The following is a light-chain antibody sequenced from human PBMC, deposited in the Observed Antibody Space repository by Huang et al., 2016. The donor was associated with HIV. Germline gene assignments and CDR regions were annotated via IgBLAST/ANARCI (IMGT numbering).Light chain of an antibody. J-gene: IGKJ1*01. CDR2: KVA. CDR1: QSIVHRDGNTD. V-gene: IGKV2-30*02. Sequence: DVVMTQSPLSLPVTLGQPASISCRSSQSIVHRDGNTDLKWFQQRPGQSPGRLIDKVANRDSVVADRFRGSGSGTDFTLKISRVEADDVWGYYCMQGTHWPPTFGQGTKVEIK. CDR3: MQGTHWPPT.